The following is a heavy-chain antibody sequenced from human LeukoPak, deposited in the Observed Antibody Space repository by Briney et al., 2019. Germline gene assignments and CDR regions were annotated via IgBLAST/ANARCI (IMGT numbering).Heavy chain of an antibody. J-gene: IGHJ3*02. D-gene: IGHD3-22*01. CDR2: ISSSSSYI. CDR3: ARGEYYYDSSGYTYDAFDI. V-gene: IGHV3-21*01. Sequence: GGSLRLSCAAPGFTFSSYSMNWVRQAPGKGLEWVSSISSSSSYIYYADSVKGRFTISRDNAKNSLYLQMNSLRAEDTAVYYCARGEYYYDSSGYTYDAFDIWGQGTMVAVSS. CDR1: GFTFSSYS.